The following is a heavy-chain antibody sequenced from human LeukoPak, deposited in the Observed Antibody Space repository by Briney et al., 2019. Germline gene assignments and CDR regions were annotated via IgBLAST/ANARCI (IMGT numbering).Heavy chain of an antibody. D-gene: IGHD2-21*01. CDR1: GFTFGDYA. CDR2: ISGDGGST. J-gene: IGHJ6*02. CDR3: AKDLYSGGAASKMDGYYYYGMDV. V-gene: IGHV3-43*02. Sequence: GGSLRLSCAASGFTFGDYAMHWVRQAPGKGLEWVSLISGDGGSTYYADSVKGRFTISRDNSKNSLYLQMNSLRTEDTALYYCAKDLYSGGAASKMDGYYYYGMDVWGQGTTVTVSS.